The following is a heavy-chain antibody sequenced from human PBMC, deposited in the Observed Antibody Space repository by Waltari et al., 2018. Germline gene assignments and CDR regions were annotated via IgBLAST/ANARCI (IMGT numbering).Heavy chain of an antibody. Sequence: VQLVESGGGLVQPGGSLRLSCAASGFTFRGNWMHWVRQAPGKGLVWVSHIKGDGSSTSYADSVKGRFTISRDDAKNTLYLQMNSLRAEDTAVYYCARDYYHSISHWGQGTLVTVSS. CDR1: GFTFRGNW. CDR2: IKGDGSST. J-gene: IGHJ4*02. V-gene: IGHV3-74*01. D-gene: IGHD1-26*01. CDR3: ARDYYHSISH.